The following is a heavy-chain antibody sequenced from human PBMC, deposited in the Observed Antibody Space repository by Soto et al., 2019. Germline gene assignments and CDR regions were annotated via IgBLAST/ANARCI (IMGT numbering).Heavy chain of an antibody. CDR2: ISGSGNTG. CDR3: VRDQGILPTIRGEFFDY. J-gene: IGHJ4*02. Sequence: PGGSLRLSCAASGFTFGKNAMNWVRLTPGTGLEWVSGISGSGNTGYYADSVKGRFTISRDNSKNTLYLQMNSLRAEDTAVYYCVRDQGILPTIRGEFFDYWGQGTLVTVSS. V-gene: IGHV3-23*01. CDR1: GFTFGKNA. D-gene: IGHD5-12*01.